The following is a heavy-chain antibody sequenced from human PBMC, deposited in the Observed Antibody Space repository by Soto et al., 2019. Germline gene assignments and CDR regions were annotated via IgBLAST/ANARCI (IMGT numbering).Heavy chain of an antibody. CDR1: GGSISSGDYY. V-gene: IGHV4-30-4*01. J-gene: IGHJ6*02. D-gene: IGHD2-2*01. CDR3: ARALVPEYYYYGMDV. Sequence: SETLSLTCTVSGGSISSGDYYLSWIRQPPGKGLEWIGYIYYSGSTYYNPSLKSRVTISVDTSKNQFSLKLSSVTAADTAVYYCARALVPEYYYYGMDVWGQGTTVTVSS. CDR2: IYYSGST.